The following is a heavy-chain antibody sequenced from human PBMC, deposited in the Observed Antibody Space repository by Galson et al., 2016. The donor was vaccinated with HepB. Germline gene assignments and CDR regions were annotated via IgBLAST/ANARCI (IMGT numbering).Heavy chain of an antibody. CDR1: GYTFTDYS. V-gene: IGHV1-3*02. Sequence: SVKVSCKASGYTFTDYSVHWLRQAPGQGLEWMGSSNAGNGNTKYSQEFQGRVTITRDTAASTAYMELSSLRSEDMAVYYCARGTPPDSWGQGTLVTVSS. CDR3: ARGTPPDS. J-gene: IGHJ4*02. CDR2: SNAGNGNT.